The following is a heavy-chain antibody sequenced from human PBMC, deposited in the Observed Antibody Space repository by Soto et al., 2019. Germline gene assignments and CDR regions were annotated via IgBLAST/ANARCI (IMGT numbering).Heavy chain of an antibody. D-gene: IGHD6-19*01. Sequence: PSQTLSLTCAISGDSVSSNSAAWSWIRQSPSRGLEWLGRTYYRSKWYNGYALSVKSRITINPGTSKNQFSLQLNSVTPEDTAVYYCAGQSVAGAIDYWGQGTPVTVSS. CDR3: AGQSVAGAIDY. CDR2: TYYRSKWYN. CDR1: GDSVSSNSAA. J-gene: IGHJ4*02. V-gene: IGHV6-1*01.